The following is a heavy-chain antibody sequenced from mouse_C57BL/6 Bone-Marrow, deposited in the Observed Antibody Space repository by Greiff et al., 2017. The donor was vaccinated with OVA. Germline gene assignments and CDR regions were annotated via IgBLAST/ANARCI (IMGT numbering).Heavy chain of an antibody. D-gene: IGHD4-1*01. Sequence: EVQRVESGGGLVQPKGSLKLSCAASGFTFNTYAMHWVRQAPGKGLEWVARIRSKSSNYATYYADSVKDRFTISRDDSQSMLYLQMNNLKTEDTAMDYCVREALLTPWWAYWGQGTLVTVSA. CDR3: VREALLTPWWAY. J-gene: IGHJ3*01. CDR1: GFTFNTYA. V-gene: IGHV10-3*01. CDR2: IRSKSSNYAT.